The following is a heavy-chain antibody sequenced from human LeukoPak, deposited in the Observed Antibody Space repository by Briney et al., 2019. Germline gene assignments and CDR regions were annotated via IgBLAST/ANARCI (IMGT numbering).Heavy chain of an antibody. D-gene: IGHD3-22*01. V-gene: IGHV4-4*08. CDR3: ARRAYYDTSGYSPASGYFDL. CDR1: GGSIFGHY. J-gene: IGHJ2*01. Sequence: SETLSLTCTVSGGSIFGHYFNWIRQAPGKGLEWIGYIYSNGITSYNPSLRSRDTMSIATSRSQFSLRLTSVTAADTAIYYCARRAYYDTSGYSPASGYFDLWGRGTLVTVSS. CDR2: IYSNGIT.